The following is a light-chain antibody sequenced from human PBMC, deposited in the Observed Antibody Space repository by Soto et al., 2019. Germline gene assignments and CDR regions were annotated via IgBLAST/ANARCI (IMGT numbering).Light chain of an antibody. Sequence: EIVLTQSPGTLSLSPGERDTLSCRASQRIYNDWLVWYQQRPGQPPRLLIYDVFNRAVGIPDRFSGSGSGTDFTLTISRLEAEDSAVYYCQQYGSAPNTFGQGTKLQIK. CDR3: QQYGSAPNT. CDR2: DVF. V-gene: IGKV3-20*01. CDR1: QRIYNDW. J-gene: IGKJ2*01.